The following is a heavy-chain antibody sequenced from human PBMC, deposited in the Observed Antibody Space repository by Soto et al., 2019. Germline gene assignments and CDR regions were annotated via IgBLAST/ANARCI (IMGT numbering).Heavy chain of an antibody. D-gene: IGHD2-21*02. CDR3: ARDMVVVTAINYYYYGMDV. J-gene: IGHJ6*02. CDR2: IYYSGST. V-gene: IGHV4-61*01. Sequence: SETLSLTCAVSGGSVSSGSYYWSWIRQPPGKGLEWIGYIYYSGSTNYNPSLKSRVTISVDTPKNQFSLKLSSVTAADTAVYYCARDMVVVTAINYYYYGMDVWGQGTTVTVSS. CDR1: GGSVSSGSYY.